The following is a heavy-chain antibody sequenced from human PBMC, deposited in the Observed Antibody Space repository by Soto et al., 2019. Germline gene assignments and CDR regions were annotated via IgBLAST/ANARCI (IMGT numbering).Heavy chain of an antibody. D-gene: IGHD3-22*01. V-gene: IGHV3-72*01. CDR1: GFTFSDHY. Sequence: EVQLVESGGGLVQPGGSLRLSCAASGFTFSDHYMDWVRQAPGKGLEWVGRTRNKANSYTTEYAASVKGRFTISRDDSKNPLYLQMNSLKTEDTAVYYCARVVVITTPDAFDIWGQGTMVTVSS. J-gene: IGHJ3*02. CDR3: ARVVVITTPDAFDI. CDR2: TRNKANSYTT.